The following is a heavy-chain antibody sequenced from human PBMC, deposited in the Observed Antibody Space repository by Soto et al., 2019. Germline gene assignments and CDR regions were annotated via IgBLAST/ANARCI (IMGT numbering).Heavy chain of an antibody. J-gene: IGHJ6*02. D-gene: IGHD2-15*01. V-gene: IGHV4-31*03. Sequence: QVQLQESGPGLVKPSQTLSLTCTVSGGSISSGGYYWSWIRQHPGQGLEWIGYIYYSGSTYYNPSLKSRVTISVDTSKNQFSLKLSSVTAADTAVYYCARRAEVAATPYYYGMDVWGQGTTVTVSS. CDR1: GGSISSGGYY. CDR2: IYYSGST. CDR3: ARRAEVAATPYYYGMDV.